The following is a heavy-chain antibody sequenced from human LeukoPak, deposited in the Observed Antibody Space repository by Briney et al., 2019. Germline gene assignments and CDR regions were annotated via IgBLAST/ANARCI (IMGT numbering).Heavy chain of an antibody. D-gene: IGHD2-15*01. V-gene: IGHV1-69*02. CDR2: IIPILGIA. J-gene: IGHJ3*02. CDR1: GGAFSSCY. Sequence: ASVKVSCKASGGAFSSCYFSWVRQPPGPGLGRMGRIIPILGIANNAQKFHGRVTITADKSTSTAYMELSSLRSEDTAVYYGARSECSGGSCLNVSFDIWDQGRMVTVSS. CDR3: ARSECSGGSCLNVSFDI.